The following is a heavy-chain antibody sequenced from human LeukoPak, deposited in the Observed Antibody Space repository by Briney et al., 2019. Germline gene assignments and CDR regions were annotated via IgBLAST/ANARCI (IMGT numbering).Heavy chain of an antibody. J-gene: IGHJ4*02. CDR2: IYHSGST. Sequence: SETLSLTCAVSGGSISSGGYSWSWIRQPPGKGLEWIGYIYHSGSTYYNPSLKSRVTISVDRSKNQFSLKLSSVTAAGTAVYYCARWARDCSSTSCYLGDYWGQGTLVTVSS. CDR3: ARWARDCSSTSCYLGDY. D-gene: IGHD2-2*01. CDR1: GGSISSGGYS. V-gene: IGHV4-30-2*01.